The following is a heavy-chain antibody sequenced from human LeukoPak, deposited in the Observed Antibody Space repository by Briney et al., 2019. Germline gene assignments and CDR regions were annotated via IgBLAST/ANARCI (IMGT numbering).Heavy chain of an antibody. Sequence: SVKVSCKASGFTFTISAVQWVRQARGQRLEWIGWIVVGSGNTNYAQKFQERVTITRDMSTSTAYMELSSLRSEDTAVYYCAAVPPYYYDSSGYWFDYWGQGTLVTVSS. D-gene: IGHD3-22*01. V-gene: IGHV1-58*01. CDR1: GFTFTISA. J-gene: IGHJ4*02. CDR2: IVVGSGNT. CDR3: AAVPPYYYDSSGYWFDY.